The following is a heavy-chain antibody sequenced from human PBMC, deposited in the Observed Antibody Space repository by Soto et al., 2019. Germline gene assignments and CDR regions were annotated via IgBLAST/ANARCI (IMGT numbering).Heavy chain of an antibody. J-gene: IGHJ5*02. D-gene: IGHD3-3*01. V-gene: IGHV3-23*01. CDR1: GFTFSSYA. CDR2: ISGSVGNT. CDR3: AKAAGGYDFWRRGMNWFDP. Sequence: EVELLESGGGMVQPGGSLRLSCVASGFTFSSYAMSWVRQAPGKGLEWVSAISGSVGNTYYSDSVEGRFTISRDTSETTLFLQMNSLRAEDTGVYYCAKAAGGYDFWRRGMNWFDPWGQGTLVTVSS.